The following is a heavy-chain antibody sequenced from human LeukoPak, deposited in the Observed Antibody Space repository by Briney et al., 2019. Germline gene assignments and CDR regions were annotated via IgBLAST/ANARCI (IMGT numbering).Heavy chain of an antibody. CDR1: GGSFSGYY. CDR2: INHSGST. V-gene: IGHV4-34*01. D-gene: IGHD6-13*01. Sequence: PSETLSLTCAVYGGSFSGYYWSWIRQPPGKGLEWIGEINHSGSTNYNPSLKSRVTISVDTSKNQFSLKLSSVTAADTAVFYCASRSSIVAATVLFDYWGQGTLVTVSS. CDR3: ASRSSIVAATVLFDY. J-gene: IGHJ4*02.